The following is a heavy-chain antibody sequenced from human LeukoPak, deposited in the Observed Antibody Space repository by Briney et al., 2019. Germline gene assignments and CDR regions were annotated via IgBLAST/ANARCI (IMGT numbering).Heavy chain of an antibody. CDR2: INPNSGGA. CDR1: GYTFTGYY. V-gene: IGHV1-2*02. CDR3: ARDRLVRSVVDGVVAASTRYYAMDV. D-gene: IGHD2-15*01. J-gene: IGHJ6*02. Sequence: ASVKVSCKASGYTFTGYYVHWVRQAPGQGLEWLGWINPNSGGANYAQKFQGRVTMTRDTSISTAYMDLSRLRSDDTAVYYCARDRLVRSVVDGVVAASTRYYAMDVWGQGTTVTVSS.